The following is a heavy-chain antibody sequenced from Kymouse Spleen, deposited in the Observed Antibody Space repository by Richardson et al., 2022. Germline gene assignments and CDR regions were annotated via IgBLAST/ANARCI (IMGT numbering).Heavy chain of an antibody. CDR2: IWYDGSNK. CDR3: ARGGIAARYYYYGMDV. J-gene: IGHJ6*02. D-gene: IGHD6-6*01. CDR1: GFTFSSYG. Sequence: QVQLVESGGGVVQPGRSLRLSCAASGFTFSSYGMHWVRQAPGKGLEWVAVIWYDGSNKYYADSVKGRFTISRDNSKNTLYLQMNSLRAEDTAVYYCARGGIAARYYYYGMDVWGQGTTVTVSS. V-gene: IGHV3-33*01.